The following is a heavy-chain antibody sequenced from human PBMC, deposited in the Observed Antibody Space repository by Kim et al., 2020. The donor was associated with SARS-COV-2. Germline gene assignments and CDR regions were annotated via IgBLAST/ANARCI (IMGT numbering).Heavy chain of an antibody. CDR1: GGSFSGYY. Sequence: SETLSLTCAVYGGSFSGYYWSWIRQPPGKGLEWIGEINHSGSTNYNPSLKSRVTKSVDTSKNQFSLKLSSVTAADTAVYYCARGLQDIVLMVYARVFDYWGQGTLVTVSS. CDR2: INHSGST. CDR3: ARGLQDIVLMVYARVFDY. D-gene: IGHD2-8*01. V-gene: IGHV4-34*01. J-gene: IGHJ4*02.